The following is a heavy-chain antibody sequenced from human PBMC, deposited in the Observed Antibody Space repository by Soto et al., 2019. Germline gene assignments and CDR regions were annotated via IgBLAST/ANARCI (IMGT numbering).Heavy chain of an antibody. D-gene: IGHD2-15*01. CDR2: INVDGSAG. Sequence: GGSLRLSCAASGFTFSNFWMSWVRQAPGKGLEWVASINVDGSAGFYVDSVKGRFTISRDNAKNSLYLQINSLRAEDTAMYYWARGFVSGPTFDYWGQGALVTVSS. CDR3: ARGFVSGPTFDY. J-gene: IGHJ4*02. V-gene: IGHV3-7*04. CDR1: GFTFSNFW.